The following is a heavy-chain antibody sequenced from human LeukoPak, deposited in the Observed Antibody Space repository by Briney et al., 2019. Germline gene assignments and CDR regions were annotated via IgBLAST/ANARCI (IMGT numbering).Heavy chain of an antibody. CDR2: IYSGGST. CDR1: GFTVSSNY. J-gene: IGHJ6*03. Sequence: GGSLRLSCAASGFTVSSNYMSWVRQAPGKGLEWVSVIYSGGSTYYADSVKGRFTISRDNSKNTLYLKMNSLRAEDTAVYYCAKGHGWEASYYYYYMDVWGKGTTVTVSS. CDR3: AKGHGWEASYYYYYMDV. V-gene: IGHV3-53*05. D-gene: IGHD1-26*01.